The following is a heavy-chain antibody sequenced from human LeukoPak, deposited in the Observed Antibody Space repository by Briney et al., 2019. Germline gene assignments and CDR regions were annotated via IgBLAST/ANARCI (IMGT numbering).Heavy chain of an antibody. CDR1: GFPFSSYA. J-gene: IGHJ6*04. CDR3: AELGITMIGGV. CDR2: ISSSGSTI. V-gene: IGHV3-48*03. D-gene: IGHD3-10*02. Sequence: GGSLRLSCTASGFPFSSYAMSWVRQAPGKGLEWVSYISSSGSTIYYADSVKGRFTISRDNAKNSLYLQMNSLRAEDTAVYYCAELGITMIGGVWGKGTTVTISS.